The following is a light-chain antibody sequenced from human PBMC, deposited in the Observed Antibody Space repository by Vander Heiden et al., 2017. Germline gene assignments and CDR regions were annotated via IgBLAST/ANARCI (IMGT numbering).Light chain of an antibody. V-gene: IGKV1-39*01. CDR3: QQTYSAPFT. CDR1: QSIINY. CDR2: VAS. J-gene: IGKJ3*01. Sequence: DIQMTQSPSSLSASVGDRVTITCRASQSIINYLNWYQQKPGKAPKLLISVASSLQGGVPSRFSASGSGTDFTLTISSLQPEDYATYYCQQTYSAPFTFGPGTKVGIK.